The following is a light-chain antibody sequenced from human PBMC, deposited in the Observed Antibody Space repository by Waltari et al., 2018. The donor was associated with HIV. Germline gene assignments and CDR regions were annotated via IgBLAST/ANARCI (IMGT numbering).Light chain of an antibody. CDR1: SSDVGGYNY. V-gene: IGLV2-14*01. CDR3: SSYTSSSTLV. CDR2: DVS. Sequence: QSALTQPASVSGSPGQSITISCTGTSSDVGGYNYVSWYQQHPGKAPKRMIYDVSKRPAGVSNRFSCSKSGNTASLTISGLQAEDEADYYCSSYTSSSTLVFGGGTKLTVL. J-gene: IGLJ2*01.